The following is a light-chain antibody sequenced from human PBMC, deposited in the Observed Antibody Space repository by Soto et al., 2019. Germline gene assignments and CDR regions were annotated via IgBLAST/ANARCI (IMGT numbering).Light chain of an antibody. J-gene: IGLJ2*01. V-gene: IGLV2-14*01. CDR2: DVS. CDR1: SSDVGGYNY. CDR3: SSYTSSSTPL. Sequence: QSVLTQPASVSGSPGQSITISCTGTSSDVGGYNYVSWYQQHPGKAPKLMIYDVSNRPSGVSNRFSGSKSGNTASLTISGLQAEDEDDYYCSSYTSSSTPLFGGGTKLTVL.